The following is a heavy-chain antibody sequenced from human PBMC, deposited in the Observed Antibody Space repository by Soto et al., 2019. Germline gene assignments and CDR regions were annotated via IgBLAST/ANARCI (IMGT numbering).Heavy chain of an antibody. CDR2: IIPIFGTA. D-gene: IGHD1-26*01. J-gene: IGHJ3*01. CDR3: ERAPPYSGSWDPKNAFDL. Sequence: QVQLVQSGAEVKKPGSSVKVSCKASGGTFSSYAISWVRQAPGQGLEWMGGIIPIFGTANYAQKFQGRVTMTADKSTSTAYREMSILRSEDTAVYYCERAPPYSGSWDPKNAFDLWGQGTMVTVSS. CDR1: GGTFSSYA. V-gene: IGHV1-69*06.